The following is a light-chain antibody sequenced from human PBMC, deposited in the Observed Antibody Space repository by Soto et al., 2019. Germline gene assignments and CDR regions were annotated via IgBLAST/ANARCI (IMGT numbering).Light chain of an antibody. CDR3: SSYAGSDTYV. CDR2: EVS. V-gene: IGLV2-14*01. J-gene: IGLJ1*01. Sequence: QSALTQPASVSGSPGQSITISCTGTSSDVGGYNYVSWYQQHPGKVPKLMIYEVSNRPSGVSNRFSGSKSVNTASLTISGLQAEDEADYYCSSYAGSDTYVFGTGTKLTVL. CDR1: SSDVGGYNY.